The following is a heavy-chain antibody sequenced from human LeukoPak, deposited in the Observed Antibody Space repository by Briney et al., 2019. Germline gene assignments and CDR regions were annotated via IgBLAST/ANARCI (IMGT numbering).Heavy chain of an antibody. CDR1: GGSISSGDYY. Sequence: SETLSLTCTVSGGSISSGDYYWSWIRQPPGKGLEWIGYIYYSGSTYYNPSLKSRVTISVDTSKNQFSLKLSSVTAADTAVYCCASGYCSSTSCHEDYYYGMDVWGQGATVTVSS. CDR2: IYYSGST. J-gene: IGHJ6*02. CDR3: ASGYCSSTSCHEDYYYGMDV. V-gene: IGHV4-30-4*01. D-gene: IGHD2-2*03.